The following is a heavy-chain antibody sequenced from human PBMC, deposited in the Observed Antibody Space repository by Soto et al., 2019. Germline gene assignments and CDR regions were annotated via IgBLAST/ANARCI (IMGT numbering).Heavy chain of an antibody. CDR3: ARDKTYKTWSKWFDP. D-gene: IGHD1-20*01. CDR2: TYYRSKWYN. Sequence: QTLSLTGAISGDSVSSDSVAWNCIRQSPSRGLEWLGRTYYRSKWYNDYAVSVKSRITINSDTSKNQFSLHLNSVTPEDTAVYYCARDKTYKTWSKWFDPRAQRNMVAVSS. V-gene: IGHV6-1*01. J-gene: IGHJ5*02. CDR1: GDSVSSDSVA.